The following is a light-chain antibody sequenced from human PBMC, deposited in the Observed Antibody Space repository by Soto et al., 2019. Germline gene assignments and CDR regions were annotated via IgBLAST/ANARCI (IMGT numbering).Light chain of an antibody. J-gene: IGLJ3*02. V-gene: IGLV1-40*01. CDR3: QSYDSSLSAL. CDR1: SSNIGAGYD. Sequence: QSVLTQPPSVSGAPGQRVTISCTGSSSNIGAGYDVHWYQQLPGTAPKLLIYGNSNRPSGVPDRFSGSKSGTSASLAITGLQAEDAAEYYCQSYDSSLSALFGGGTKVTVL. CDR2: GNS.